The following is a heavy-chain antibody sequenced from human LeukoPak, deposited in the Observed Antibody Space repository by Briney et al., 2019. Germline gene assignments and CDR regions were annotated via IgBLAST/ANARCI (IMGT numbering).Heavy chain of an antibody. CDR3: ARGYYDILTGQFDY. CDR1: GGTFISYA. Sequence: SVTVSCKASGGTFISYAISWVRQAPGQGLEWMGGIIPIFGTANYAQKFQGRVTITADKSTSTAYMELSSLRSEDTAVYYCARGYYDILTGQFDYWGQGTLVTVSS. D-gene: IGHD3-9*01. CDR2: IIPIFGTA. V-gene: IGHV1-69*06. J-gene: IGHJ4*02.